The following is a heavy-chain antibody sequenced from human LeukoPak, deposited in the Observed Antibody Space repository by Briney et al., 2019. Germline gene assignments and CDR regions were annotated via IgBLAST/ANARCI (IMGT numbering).Heavy chain of an antibody. D-gene: IGHD6-19*01. CDR3: AKDMGLGGWSGDLFDY. Sequence: GGSLRLSCAASGFTFSSYAMSWVRQAPGKGLEWVSAISGSGGSTYYADSVKGRFTISRDNAKNSLYLQMNSLRAEDTALYYCAKDMGLGGWSGDLFDYWGQGTLVTVSS. J-gene: IGHJ4*02. CDR2: ISGSGGST. CDR1: GFTFSSYA. V-gene: IGHV3-23*01.